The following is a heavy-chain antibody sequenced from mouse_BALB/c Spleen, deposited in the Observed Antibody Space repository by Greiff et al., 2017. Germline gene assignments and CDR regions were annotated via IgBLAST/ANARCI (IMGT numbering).Heavy chain of an antibody. CDR2: INSNGGST. J-gene: IGHJ3*01. D-gene: IGHD2-4*01. V-gene: IGHV5-6-3*01. CDR1: GFTFSSYG. CDR3: ASYDYDAGFAY. Sequence: EVHLVESGGGLVQPGGSLKLSCAASGFTFSSYGMSWVRQTPDKRLELVATINSNGGSTYYPDSVKGRFTISRDNAKNTLYLQMSSLKSEDTAMYYCASYDYDAGFAYSGQGTLVTVSA.